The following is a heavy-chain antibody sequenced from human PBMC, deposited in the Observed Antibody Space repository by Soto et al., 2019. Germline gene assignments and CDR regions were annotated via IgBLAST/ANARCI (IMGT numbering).Heavy chain of an antibody. J-gene: IGHJ4*02. CDR1: GFSLSTSGVG. V-gene: IGHV2-5*02. CDR2: IYWDDDK. CDR3: AHRRGGYCSGGSCYGVEHFDY. D-gene: IGHD2-15*01. Sequence: QITLKESGPTLVKPTQTLTLTCTFSGFSLSTSGVGVGWIRQPPGKALEWLALIYWDDDKRYSPSLKSRLTITQDTTKYQVVRTMANMDPGDTATYYCAHRRGGYCSGGSCYGVEHFDYWGQGTLVTVSS.